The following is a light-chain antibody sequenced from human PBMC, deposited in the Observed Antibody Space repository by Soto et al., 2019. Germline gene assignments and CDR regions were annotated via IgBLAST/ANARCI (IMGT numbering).Light chain of an antibody. CDR3: QQYNSNPYT. J-gene: IGKJ2*01. Sequence: DIQMTQSPSTLSASVGDRVTITCRASQSISSWLAWYQQKPGKAPKLLIYKASNLQSGVPSRFSGSGSGTEFTLTISSLQPDDFATYSCQQYNSNPYTFGQGTKLEIK. CDR2: KAS. V-gene: IGKV1-5*03. CDR1: QSISSW.